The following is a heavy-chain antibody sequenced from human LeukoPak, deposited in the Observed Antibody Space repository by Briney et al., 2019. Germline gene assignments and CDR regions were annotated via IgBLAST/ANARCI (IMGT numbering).Heavy chain of an antibody. J-gene: IGHJ4*02. CDR2: ISYDGSDK. CDR1: GFTFSSYG. D-gene: IGHD5-24*01. CDR3: ARARDGYNSCFDY. V-gene: IGHV3-30*03. Sequence: GGSLRLSCAASGFTFSSYGMHWVRQAPGKGLEWVAVISYDGSDKYYADSVKGRFTISRDNSKNTLYLQMNSLRAEDTAVYYCARARDGYNSCFDYWGQGTLVTVSS.